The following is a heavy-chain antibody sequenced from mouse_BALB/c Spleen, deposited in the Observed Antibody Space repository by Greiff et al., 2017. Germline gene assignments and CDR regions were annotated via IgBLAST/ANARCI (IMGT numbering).Heavy chain of an antibody. Sequence: VQLQQSGAELVEPGASVKLSCTASGFNIKDTYMHWVKQRPEQGLEWIGRIDPANGNTKYDPKFQGKATITADTSSNTAYLQLSSLTSEDTAVYYCASPFYYYGSSPYAMDYWGQGTSVTVSS. CDR1: GFNIKDTY. J-gene: IGHJ4*01. CDR3: ASPFYYYGSSPYAMDY. D-gene: IGHD1-1*01. V-gene: IGHV14-3*02. CDR2: IDPANGNT.